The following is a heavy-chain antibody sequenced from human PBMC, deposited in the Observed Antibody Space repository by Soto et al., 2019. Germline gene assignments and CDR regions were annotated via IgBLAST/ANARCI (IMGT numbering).Heavy chain of an antibody. CDR1: GFTFSSYG. D-gene: IGHD6-6*01. Sequence: QVQLVESGGGVVQPGRSLRLSCAASGFTFSSYGMHWVRQAPGKGLEWVAVISYDGSNKYYADSVKGRFTISRDNSKNTLYLQMNSLRAEDTAVYYCAKDQGIAARPDYFDYWGQGTLVTVSS. J-gene: IGHJ4*02. CDR2: ISYDGSNK. V-gene: IGHV3-30*18. CDR3: AKDQGIAARPDYFDY.